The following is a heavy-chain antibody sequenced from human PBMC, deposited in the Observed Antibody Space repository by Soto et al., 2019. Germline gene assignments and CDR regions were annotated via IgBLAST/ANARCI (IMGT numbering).Heavy chain of an antibody. J-gene: IGHJ4*02. V-gene: IGHV3-74*01. D-gene: IGHD6-19*01. CDR1: GFSFISNW. CDR3: ARGSDGAFDY. Sequence: GGSLRLSCAASGFSFISNWIYWVRQAPGKGLVWVSHILGDGRTTYADSVKGRFTISRDNAKNTVYLQMDSLTVEDTAVYYCARGSDGAFDYWGQGALVTVSS. CDR2: ILGDGRT.